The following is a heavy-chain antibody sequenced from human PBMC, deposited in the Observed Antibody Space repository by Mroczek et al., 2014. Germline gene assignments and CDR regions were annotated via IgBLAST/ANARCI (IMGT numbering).Heavy chain of an antibody. CDR3: TTVLVPAATYYYYYYMDV. Sequence: VQLVQSGGGLVKPGGSLRLSCAASGFTFSNAWMSWVRQAPGKGLEWVGRIKSKTDGGTTDYAAPVKGRFTISRDDSKNTLYLQMNSLKTEDTAVYYCTTVLVPAATYYYYYYMDVWGEGTNGHRLL. CDR1: GFTFSNAW. D-gene: IGHD2-2*01. J-gene: IGHJ6*03. V-gene: IGHV3-15*01. CDR2: IKSKTDGGTT.